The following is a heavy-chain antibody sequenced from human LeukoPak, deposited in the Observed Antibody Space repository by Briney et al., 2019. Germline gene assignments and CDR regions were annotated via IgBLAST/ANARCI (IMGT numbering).Heavy chain of an antibody. V-gene: IGHV3-23*01. Sequence: GGSLRLSCAASGFTFSDYAMSWVRQAPGKGLEWVSAISGNGGRTYYANSVEGRFTISRDNPKNTLYLQMNSLRAEDTAVYYCARGRGVYGYWYFDLWGRGTLVTVSS. CDR3: ARGRGVYGYWYFDL. CDR1: GFTFSDYA. CDR2: ISGNGGRT. D-gene: IGHD2-15*01. J-gene: IGHJ2*01.